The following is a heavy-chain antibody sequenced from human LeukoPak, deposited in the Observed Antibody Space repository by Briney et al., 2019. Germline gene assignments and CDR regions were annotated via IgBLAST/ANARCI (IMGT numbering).Heavy chain of an antibody. D-gene: IGHD1-26*01. CDR2: IYYSGST. J-gene: IGHJ4*02. Sequence: PSETLSLTCTVSGGSISSSSYYWGWIRQPPGKGLEWIGSIYYSGSTYYNPSLKSRVTISVDTSKNQFSLKLSSVTAADTAAYYCARDRRGSYPFDYWGQGTLVTVSS. V-gene: IGHV4-39*07. CDR3: ARDRRGSYPFDY. CDR1: GGSISSSSYY.